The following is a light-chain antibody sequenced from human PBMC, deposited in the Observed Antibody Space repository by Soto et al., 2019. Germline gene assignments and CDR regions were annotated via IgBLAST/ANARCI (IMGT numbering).Light chain of an antibody. CDR1: QSVSSN. Sequence: EIVLTQSPGTLSLSPGERPTLSCRASQSVSSNLAWYQQKPGQAPRLLIYGASTRATGIPARFSGSGSGTEFTLTISSLQSEDFAVYYCQQYNNWPPRTFGQGTKVDIK. V-gene: IGKV3-15*01. CDR2: GAS. J-gene: IGKJ1*01. CDR3: QQYNNWPPRT.